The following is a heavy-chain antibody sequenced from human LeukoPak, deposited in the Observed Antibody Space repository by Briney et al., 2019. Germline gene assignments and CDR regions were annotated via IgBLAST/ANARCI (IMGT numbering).Heavy chain of an antibody. CDR1: GFTFSSYW. Sequence: GGSLRLSCAASGFTFSSYWMSWVRQAPGKGLEWVSVIYSGGSTYYADSVKGRFTISRHNSKNTLYLQMNSLRAEDTAVYYCARLSVTMVRGGTDAFDIWGQGTMVTVSS. D-gene: IGHD3-10*01. V-gene: IGHV3-53*04. CDR3: ARLSVTMVRGGTDAFDI. J-gene: IGHJ3*02. CDR2: IYSGGST.